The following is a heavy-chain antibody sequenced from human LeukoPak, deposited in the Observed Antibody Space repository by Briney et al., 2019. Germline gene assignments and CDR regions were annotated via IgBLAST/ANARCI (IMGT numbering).Heavy chain of an antibody. V-gene: IGHV3-48*04. CDR2: ISSSSSTI. CDR3: ANSPYDFWSGYNVNPPYYMDV. D-gene: IGHD3-3*01. CDR1: GSTFSSYS. Sequence: GGSLRLSCAASGSTFSSYSMNWVRQAPGKGLEWVSYISSSSSTIYYADSVKGRFTISRDNAKNSLYLQMNSLRVDDTAVYYCANSPYDFWSGYNVNPPYYMDVWGKGTTVTVSS. J-gene: IGHJ6*03.